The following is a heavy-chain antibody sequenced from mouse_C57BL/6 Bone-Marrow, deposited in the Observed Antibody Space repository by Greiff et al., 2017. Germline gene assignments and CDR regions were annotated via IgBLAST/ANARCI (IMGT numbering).Heavy chain of an antibody. J-gene: IGHJ3*01. V-gene: IGHV1-5*01. CDR1: GYTFTSYW. CDR3: TSYDYDVGAWFAY. Sequence: VQLQQSGTVLARPGASVKMSCKTSGYTFTSYWMHWVKQRPGQGLEWIGAIYPGNSDTSYNQKFKGKAKLTAVTSASTAYMELSSLTNEDSAVYYCTSYDYDVGAWFAYWGQGTLVTVSA. CDR2: IYPGNSDT. D-gene: IGHD2-4*01.